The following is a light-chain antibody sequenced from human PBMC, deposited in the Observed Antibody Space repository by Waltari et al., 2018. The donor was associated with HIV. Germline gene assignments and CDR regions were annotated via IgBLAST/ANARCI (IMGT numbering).Light chain of an antibody. CDR1: QSGTSSH. J-gene: IGKJ1*01. CDR3: QQYGSSLWT. Sequence: DIVSTQSPGTRSSSPGERVTRSCRASQSGTSSHLPWYQQKLGQAPRLVIYAASSRATGIPDRFSGSGSGTDFTLTMSRLGPQDFAVYYCQQYGSSLWTFDQGTKVEAK. CDR2: AAS. V-gene: IGKV3-20*01.